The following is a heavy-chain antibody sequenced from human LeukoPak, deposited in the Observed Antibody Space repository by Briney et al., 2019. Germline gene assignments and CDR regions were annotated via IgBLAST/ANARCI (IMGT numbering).Heavy chain of an antibody. J-gene: IGHJ4*02. V-gene: IGHV4-61*02. CDR3: ARAGDCRTTSCWGFDY. CDR2: IYTSGST. CDR1: GGSISSGNYY. Sequence: SETLSLTCTVSGGSISSGNYYWSWIRQPAGKGLEWIGRIYTSGSTNYNPSLKSRVTISVDTSKNQFSLKLSSVTAADTAVYFCARAGDCRTTSCWGFDYWGQGTLVTVSS. D-gene: IGHD2-2*01.